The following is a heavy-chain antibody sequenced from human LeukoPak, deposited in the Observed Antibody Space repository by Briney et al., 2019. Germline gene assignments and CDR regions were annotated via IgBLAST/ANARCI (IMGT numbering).Heavy chain of an antibody. V-gene: IGHV3-15*01. CDR1: GFTFSNAW. Sequence: PGGSLRLSCAASGFTFSNAWMSWIRQAPGKGLEWVGRIKSKTDGGTTDYAAPVKGRFTISRDNSKNTLYLQMNSLRAEDTAVYYCAKDPRRYSRTGGYFDYWGQGTLVTVSS. D-gene: IGHD6-13*01. CDR2: IKSKTDGGTT. J-gene: IGHJ4*02. CDR3: AKDPRRYSRTGGYFDY.